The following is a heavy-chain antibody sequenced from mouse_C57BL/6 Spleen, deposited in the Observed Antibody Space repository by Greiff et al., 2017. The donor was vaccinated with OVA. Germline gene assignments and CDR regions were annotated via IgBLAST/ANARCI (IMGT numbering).Heavy chain of an antibody. CDR1: GFSLTSYG. V-gene: IGHV2-2*01. CDR2: IWSGGST. D-gene: IGHD1-1*01. CDR3: ARRRSYYGSSYVDAMDY. Sequence: VMLVESGPGLVQPSQSLSITCTVSGFSLTSYGVHWVRQSPGKGLEWLGVIWSGGSTDYNAAFISRLSISKDNSKSQVFFKMNSLQADDTAIYYCARRRSYYGSSYVDAMDYWGQGTSVTVSS. J-gene: IGHJ4*01.